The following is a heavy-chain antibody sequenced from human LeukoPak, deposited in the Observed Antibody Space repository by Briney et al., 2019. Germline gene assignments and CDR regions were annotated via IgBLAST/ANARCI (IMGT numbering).Heavy chain of an antibody. CDR2: ISAYNGNT. CDR3: ARGKTTVSKKSEPTSFDY. D-gene: IGHD4-17*01. J-gene: IGHJ4*02. V-gene: IGHV1-18*01. CDR1: GYTFTSYG. Sequence: ASVKVSCKASGYTFTSYGISWVRQAPGQGLEWMGWISAYNGNTNYAQKLQGRVTMTTDTSTSTAHMELRTLRSDDTAVHYCARGKTTVSKKSEPTSFDYWGQGTLVTVSS.